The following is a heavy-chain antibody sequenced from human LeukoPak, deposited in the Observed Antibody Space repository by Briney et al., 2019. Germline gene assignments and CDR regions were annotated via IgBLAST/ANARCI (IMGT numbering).Heavy chain of an antibody. D-gene: IGHD3-9*01. J-gene: IGHJ3*02. CDR2: IIPIFGTA. Sequence: ASVKVSRKASGGTFSSYAISWVRQAPGQGLEWMGGIIPIFGTANYAQKFQGRVTITADKSTSTAYMELSSLRSEDTAVYYCARRQNYDILTGINNDAFDIWGQGTMVTVSS. CDR1: GGTFSSYA. V-gene: IGHV1-69*06. CDR3: ARRQNYDILTGINNDAFDI.